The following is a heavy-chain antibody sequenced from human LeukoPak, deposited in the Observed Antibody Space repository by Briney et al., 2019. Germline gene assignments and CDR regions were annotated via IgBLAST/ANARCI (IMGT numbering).Heavy chain of an antibody. CDR3: ASRSSGWSGIDY. D-gene: IGHD6-19*01. J-gene: IGHJ4*02. Sequence: PGGSLRLSCAASGFTVSSNYMSWVRQAPGKGLEWVSVIYSGGSTYYADSVKGRFTISRVNSKNTLYLQMNSLRAEDTAVYYCASRSSGWSGIDYWGQGTLVTVSS. CDR2: IYSGGST. V-gene: IGHV3-53*01. CDR1: GFTVSSNY.